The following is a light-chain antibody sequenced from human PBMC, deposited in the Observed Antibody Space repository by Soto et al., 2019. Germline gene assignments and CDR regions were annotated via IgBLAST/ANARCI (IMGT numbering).Light chain of an antibody. CDR3: QESYSVPGT. J-gene: IGKJ1*01. CDR1: QNINNY. V-gene: IGKV1-39*01. CDR2: GAS. Sequence: DIELTQSPPSLAASVGDRVTITCRASQNINNYLIWYQQKPGKDPQLLIYGASILQSGVPSRFSGSASGTDFTLTIGSLQPEDFATYYCQESYSVPGTFGQGTKVEI.